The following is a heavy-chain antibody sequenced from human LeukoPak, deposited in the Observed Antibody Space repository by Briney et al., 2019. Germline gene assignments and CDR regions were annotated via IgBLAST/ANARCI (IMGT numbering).Heavy chain of an antibody. CDR1: GFTFRSYW. J-gene: IGHJ4*02. V-gene: IGHV3-7*03. CDR2: IKHDGSAK. Sequence: GGSLRLSCAASGFTFRSYWMSWVSQAPGNGLEWVANIKHDGSAKYYVASVKGGFTISRANAKNSPNMQMDSLSGEDTAVFYCARAQVVGVAGAIVRGNFDYWGQGALVTVSS. CDR3: ARAQVVGVAGAIVRGNFDY. D-gene: IGHD2-15*01.